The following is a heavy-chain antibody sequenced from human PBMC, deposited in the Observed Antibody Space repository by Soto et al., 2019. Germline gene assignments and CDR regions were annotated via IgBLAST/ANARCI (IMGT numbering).Heavy chain of an antibody. J-gene: IGHJ4*02. CDR3: AKDWGNGDYVFDN. D-gene: IGHD4-17*01. CDR1: GFSFNTFG. CDR2: ISDDGRNK. Sequence: QVQLVESGGGVVQPGRSLRLSCAASGFSFNTFGIHWVRQAPGKGLEWVALISDDGRNKYFADSVKGRFTISRDNSNNTLYLQMNSLRAEDTAVYYCAKDWGNGDYVFDNWGQGTLVIVSS. V-gene: IGHV3-30*18.